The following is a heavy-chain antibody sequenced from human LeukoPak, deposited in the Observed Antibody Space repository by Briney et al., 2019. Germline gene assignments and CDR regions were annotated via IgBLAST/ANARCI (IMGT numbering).Heavy chain of an antibody. CDR3: ARVGKRMAAAGDYYFYMDV. V-gene: IGHV6-1*01. CDR2: TYYRSKWYN. J-gene: IGHJ6*03. Sequence: SQTLSLTCAISGDSVSSNSAAWNWIRQSPSRGLEWLGRTYYRSKWYNDYAVSVKSRITINPDTSKNHFSLQLNSVTPEDTAVYYCARVGKRMAAAGDYYFYMDVWGKGTTVTVSS. CDR1: GDSVSSNSAA. D-gene: IGHD6-13*01.